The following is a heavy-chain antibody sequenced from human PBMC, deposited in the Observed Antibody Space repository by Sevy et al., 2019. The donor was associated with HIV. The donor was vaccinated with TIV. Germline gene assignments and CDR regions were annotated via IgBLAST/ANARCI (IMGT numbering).Heavy chain of an antibody. CDR1: GGSVISSRW. CDR2: MYHRGTT. J-gene: IGHJ4*02. Sequence: SETLSLTCTVSGGSVISSRWWSWFRQTPGKGLEWIGDMYHRGTTNYNPSLKSRLIISVDQSKNQFSLKLTSVISADTAVYYCAAAAGTDISWYYFDSWGQGSLVTVS. V-gene: IGHV4-4*02. D-gene: IGHD6-25*01. CDR3: AAAAGTDISWYYFDS.